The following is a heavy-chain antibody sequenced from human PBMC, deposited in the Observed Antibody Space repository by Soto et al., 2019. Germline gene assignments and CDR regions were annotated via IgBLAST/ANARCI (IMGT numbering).Heavy chain of an antibody. D-gene: IGHD3-3*01. Sequence: RLSCAASGFPFSSYSMKWVRPAPGKGVEGGLYISSSSSTIYYADSVKGRFTISRDNAKNSLYLQMNSLRAEDTAVYYCTREGALKYYDFWSGYYTTWFDPWGQGTLVTVSS. J-gene: IGHJ5*02. CDR2: ISSSSSTI. V-gene: IGHV3-48*01. CDR1: GFPFSSYS. CDR3: TREGALKYYDFWSGYYTTWFDP.